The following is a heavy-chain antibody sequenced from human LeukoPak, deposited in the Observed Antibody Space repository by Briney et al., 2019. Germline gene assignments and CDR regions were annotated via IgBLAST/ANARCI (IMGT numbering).Heavy chain of an antibody. V-gene: IGHV3-23*01. J-gene: IGHJ5*02. D-gene: IGHD3-16*02. Sequence: GGSLRLSCAASGFTFSSYAMSWVRQAPGKGLEWVSDISGSGGSTYYADSVKGRFTISRDNSKNTLYLQMNSLRAEDTAVYYCARDDAIEGGYLDHWGQGTLVTVSS. CDR1: GFTFSSYA. CDR2: ISGSGGST. CDR3: ARDDAIEGGYLDH.